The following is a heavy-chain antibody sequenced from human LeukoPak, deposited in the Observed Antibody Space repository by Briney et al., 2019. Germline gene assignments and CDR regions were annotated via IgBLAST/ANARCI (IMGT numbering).Heavy chain of an antibody. CDR3: ARAGGMTTGKPFDY. V-gene: IGHV4-61*02. Sequence: SETLSLTCTVSGGSIRSGTDYWSWIRQPAGKGLEWIGRIYMSGSTDYNPSFKSRVTMSVDTSKNQVSLKLRSVTAADTAVYYCARAGGMTTGKPFDYWGQGTLVTVSS. CDR2: IYMSGST. D-gene: IGHD4-17*01. J-gene: IGHJ4*02. CDR1: GGSIRSGTDY.